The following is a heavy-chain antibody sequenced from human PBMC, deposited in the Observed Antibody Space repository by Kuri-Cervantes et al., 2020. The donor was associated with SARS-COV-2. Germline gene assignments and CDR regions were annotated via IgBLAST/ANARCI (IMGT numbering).Heavy chain of an antibody. CDR3: ARGAGWGWYLGQFDY. V-gene: IGHV3-53*01. Sequence: GGSLRLSCAASGLTVSSNYMSWVRQAPGKGLEWVSVIYSGGSTYYADSVKGRFTISRDNSRNTLYLQMNSLRAEDTAVYYCARGAGWGWYLGQFDYWGQGTLVTVSS. J-gene: IGHJ4*02. D-gene: IGHD3-16*02. CDR2: IYSGGST. CDR1: GLTVSSNY.